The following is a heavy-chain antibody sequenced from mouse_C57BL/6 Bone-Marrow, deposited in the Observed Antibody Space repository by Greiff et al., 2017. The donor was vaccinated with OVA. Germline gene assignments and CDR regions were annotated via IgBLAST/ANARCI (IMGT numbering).Heavy chain of an antibody. V-gene: IGHV1-47*01. CDR1: GYTFTTYP. D-gene: IGHD1-1*01. CDR2: FHPYNDDT. J-gene: IGHJ1*03. Sequence: VMLVESGAELVKPGASVKMSCKASGYTFTTYPIEWMKQNPGKSLEWIGNFHPYNDDTKYNEKFKGKATLTVEKSSSTVYVELSRLTSDDSAVYYCARAYYGSKGDWYFDVWGTGTTVTVSS. CDR3: ARAYYGSKGDWYFDV.